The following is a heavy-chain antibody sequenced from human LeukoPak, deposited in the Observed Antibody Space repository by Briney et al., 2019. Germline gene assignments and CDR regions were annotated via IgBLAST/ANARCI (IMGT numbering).Heavy chain of an antibody. J-gene: IGHJ4*02. CDR3: ARDVLTMIRGVVDY. CDR2: IIPIFGIA. D-gene: IGHD3-10*01. V-gene: IGHV1-69*04. Sequence: SVKVSCKASGGSFNNYAISWVRQAPGQGLEWMGRIIPIFGIANSAQKFQGRVTITADKSTNTAYMELSSLRSEDTAVYYCARDVLTMIRGVVDYWGQGTLVTVSS. CDR1: GGSFNNYA.